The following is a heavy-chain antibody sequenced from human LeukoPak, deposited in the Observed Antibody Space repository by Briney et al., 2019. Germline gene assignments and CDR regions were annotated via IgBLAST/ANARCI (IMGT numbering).Heavy chain of an antibody. V-gene: IGHV4-59*05. CDR1: GGSFRGHY. CDR2: IYYSGST. Sequence: PSETLSLTCGVSGGSFRGHYLSWIRQPPGKGLEWIGSIYYSGSTYYNPSLKSRLTISVDTSNNQFSLRLSSVTAADTAVYYCALYSPRPTWGQGTLVTVSS. D-gene: IGHD4-11*01. J-gene: IGHJ5*02. CDR3: ALYSPRPT.